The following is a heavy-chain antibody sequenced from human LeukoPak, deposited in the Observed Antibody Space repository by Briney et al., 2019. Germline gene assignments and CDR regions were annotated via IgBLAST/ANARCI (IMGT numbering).Heavy chain of an antibody. Sequence: GASVKVSCKASGGTFSSYAISWVRQAPGQGLEWMGGIIPIFGTANYAQKFQGRVTITADESTSTAYMELSSLRSEDTAVYYCARGGLVATGYYYYYMDVWGKGTTVTVSS. D-gene: IGHD5-12*01. CDR2: IIPIFGTA. CDR1: GGTFSSYA. CDR3: ARGGLVATGYYYYYMDV. V-gene: IGHV1-69*13. J-gene: IGHJ6*03.